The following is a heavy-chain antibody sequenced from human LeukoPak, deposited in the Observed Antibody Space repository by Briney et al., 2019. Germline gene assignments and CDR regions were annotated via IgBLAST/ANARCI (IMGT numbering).Heavy chain of an antibody. Sequence: SETLSLTCTVSGGSISSGGYCWSWIRQHPGKGLEWIGYIYYSGSTYYNPSLKSRVTISVDTSKNQFSLKLSSVTAADTAVYYCARGGYFDYWGQGTLVTVSS. J-gene: IGHJ4*02. V-gene: IGHV4-31*03. CDR2: IYYSGST. CDR3: ARGGYFDY. CDR1: GGSISSGGYC.